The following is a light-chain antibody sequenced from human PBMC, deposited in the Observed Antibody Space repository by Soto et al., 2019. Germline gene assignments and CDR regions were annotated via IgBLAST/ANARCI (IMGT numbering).Light chain of an antibody. CDR2: AAS. Sequence: DIQMTQSPSSLSASVGDRVTNTCRASQGISNYLAWYQQKPGKVPKLLIYAASTLQSGVTSRFSGSGSGTDFTLTISGLQPEDVATYYCQKYNSAPRTFGPGTKVDIK. J-gene: IGKJ3*01. V-gene: IGKV1-27*01. CDR1: QGISNY. CDR3: QKYNSAPRT.